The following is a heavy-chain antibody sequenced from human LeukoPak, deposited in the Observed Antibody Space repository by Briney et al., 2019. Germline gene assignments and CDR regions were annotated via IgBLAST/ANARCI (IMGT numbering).Heavy chain of an antibody. CDR2: IYYSGST. D-gene: IGHD1-1*01. CDR3: TRGAGSTTSNDAFDI. J-gene: IGHJ3*02. V-gene: IGHV4-39*07. Sequence: PSETLSLTCTVSGGSISSSSYYWGWIRQPPGKGLEWIGSIYYSGSTYYNASLKSRVTISVDTSKNQFSLKVSSVTAADTAVYYCTRGAGSTTSNDAFDIWGQGTMVTVSS. CDR1: GGSISSSSYY.